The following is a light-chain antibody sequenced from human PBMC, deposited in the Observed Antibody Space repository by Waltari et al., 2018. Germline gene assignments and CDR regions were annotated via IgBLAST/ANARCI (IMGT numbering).Light chain of an antibody. CDR3: SSYTSSISLA. CDR1: SSDVGGYNY. V-gene: IGLV2-14*01. CDR2: EVS. J-gene: IGLJ2*01. Sequence: QSALTQPASVSGPPGQSITISCTGTSSDVGGYNYVSWYQQHPGRAPKLLIYEVSNRPSGVSNRFSGSKSGNPASLTISGLQAEDEADYYCSSYTSSISLAFGGGTKLTVL.